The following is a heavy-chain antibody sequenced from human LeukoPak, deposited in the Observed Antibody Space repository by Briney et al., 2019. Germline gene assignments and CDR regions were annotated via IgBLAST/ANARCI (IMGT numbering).Heavy chain of an antibody. CDR3: ARESLHAYFDY. CDR1: GYTFIGYF. CDR2: INPNSGGT. V-gene: IGHV1-2*02. D-gene: IGHD1-26*01. J-gene: IGHJ4*02. Sequence: ASVKVSCKASGYTFIGYFIHWVRQAPGQGLEWMGWINPNSGGTNYAQKFQGRVTMTRDTSISTAFMELTRLRSDDTAVYYCARESLHAYFDYWGQGTLVTVSS.